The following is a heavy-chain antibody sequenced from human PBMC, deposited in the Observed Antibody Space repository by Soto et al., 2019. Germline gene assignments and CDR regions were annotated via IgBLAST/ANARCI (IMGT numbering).Heavy chain of an antibody. Sequence: GGSLRLSCVASGFTFSGHVMSWVRQAPGKGLEWVSSITVNGGRTYYADSVKGRFTISRDNAKNSLYLQMNSLRAEDTAVYYCARDDGAFGGVIVKRAFDYWGQGTLVTVSS. V-gene: IGHV3-21*01. J-gene: IGHJ4*02. CDR1: GFTFSGHV. CDR2: ITVNGGRT. CDR3: ARDDGAFGGVIVKRAFDY. D-gene: IGHD3-16*02.